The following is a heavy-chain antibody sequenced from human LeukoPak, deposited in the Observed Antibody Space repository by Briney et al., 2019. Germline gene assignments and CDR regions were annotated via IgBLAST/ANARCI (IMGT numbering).Heavy chain of an antibody. CDR2: ISNSGTTI. CDR3: ARDVGRGASSP. D-gene: IGHD6-13*01. J-gene: IGHJ4*02. Sequence: GGSLRLSCAASGFTFSSYSMNWVRQAPGRGLEWVSYISNSGTTICYADSVKGRFTISRDNPKNSLYLQMDSLRAEDTAVYYCARDVGRGASSPGGQGTLVTVSS. V-gene: IGHV3-48*04. CDR1: GFTFSSYS.